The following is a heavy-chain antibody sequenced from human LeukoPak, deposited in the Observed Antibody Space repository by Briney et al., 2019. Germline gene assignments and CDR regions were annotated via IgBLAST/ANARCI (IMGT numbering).Heavy chain of an antibody. J-gene: IGHJ4*02. D-gene: IGHD5-18*01. CDR2: IIPIFGTA. Sequence: ASVKVSCKASGGTFSSYAISWVRQAPGQGLEWMGRIIPIFGTANYAQKFQGRVTITTDESTSTAYTELSSLRSEDTAVYYCARAVDTATDLLDYWGQGTLVTVSS. CDR3: ARAVDTATDLLDY. CDR1: GGTFSSYA. V-gene: IGHV1-69*05.